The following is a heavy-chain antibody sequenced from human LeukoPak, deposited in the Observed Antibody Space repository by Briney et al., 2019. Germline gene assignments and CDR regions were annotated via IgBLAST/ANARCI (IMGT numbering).Heavy chain of an antibody. CDR1: GYSFTSYW. V-gene: IGHV5-51*01. Sequence: GESLKISCKGSGYSFTSYWIGWVRQMPGKGLEWIGIIYPGDADTRYSPSFQGQVTISADKSISTAYLQWSSLKASDTAMYYCARGGYSYLLYYYYMDVWGKGTTVTVSS. CDR2: IYPGDADT. J-gene: IGHJ6*03. CDR3: ARGGYSYLLYYYYMDV. D-gene: IGHD5-18*01.